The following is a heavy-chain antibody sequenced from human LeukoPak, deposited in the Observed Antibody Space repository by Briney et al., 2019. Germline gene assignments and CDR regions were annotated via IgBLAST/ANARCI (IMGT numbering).Heavy chain of an antibody. CDR2: ISAYNGNT. J-gene: IGHJ5*02. V-gene: IGHV1-18*04. Sequence: ASVKVSCKASGYTFTGYYMHWVRQAPGQGLEWMGWISAYNGNTNYAQKLQGRVTMTTDTSTSTAYMELRSLRSDDTAVYYCARDHVFFDPWGQGTLVTVSS. CDR1: GYTFTGYY. CDR3: ARDHVFFDP.